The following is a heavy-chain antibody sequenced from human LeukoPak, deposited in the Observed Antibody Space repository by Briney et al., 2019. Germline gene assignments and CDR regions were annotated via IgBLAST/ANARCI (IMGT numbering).Heavy chain of an antibody. CDR2: ISGSGGST. J-gene: IGHJ4*02. CDR3: AKGGWIPYHFDY. Sequence: GGSLRLSCAASGFTFSNYAMSWVRQAPGKGLEWVSVISGSGGSTYYADSVKGRFTIFRDKSRNTLYLQLDSLRAEDTAVYYCAKGGWIPYHFDYWGQGSLVTVSS. CDR1: GFTFSNYA. D-gene: IGHD6-19*01. V-gene: IGHV3-23*01.